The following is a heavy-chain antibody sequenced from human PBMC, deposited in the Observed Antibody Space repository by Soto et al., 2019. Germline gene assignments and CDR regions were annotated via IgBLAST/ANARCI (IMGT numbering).Heavy chain of an antibody. CDR1: GFSFSDHY. V-gene: IGHV3-72*01. D-gene: IGHD3-3*01. CDR2: TRNKANRYTT. Sequence: GSLRLSCAASGFSFSDHYMDWVRQAPGKGLEWVARTRNKANRYTTEYAASVKGRFTISRDDSKNSLYLQMSSLQTEDTAVYYCGRVGDYNFWSGPDYWGQGNLVTVS. CDR3: GRVGDYNFWSGPDY. J-gene: IGHJ4*02.